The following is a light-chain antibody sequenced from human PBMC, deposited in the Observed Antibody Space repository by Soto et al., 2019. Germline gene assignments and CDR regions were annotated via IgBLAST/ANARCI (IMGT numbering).Light chain of an antibody. CDR3: QQYGSSLFMYT. CDR2: GAS. CDR1: KSVSSSY. V-gene: IGKV3-20*01. J-gene: IGKJ2*01. Sequence: EIVLTQSPGTLSLSPGERATLSCRASKSVSSSYLAWYQQKPGQAPRLLIYGASSRATGIPDRFSGSGSGTDFTLTISRLEPEDFAVYYCQQYGSSLFMYTFGQGTKLEIK.